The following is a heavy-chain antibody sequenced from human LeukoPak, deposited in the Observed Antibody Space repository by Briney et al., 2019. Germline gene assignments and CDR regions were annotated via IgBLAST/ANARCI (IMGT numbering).Heavy chain of an antibody. CDR2: IYYRGST. CDR1: GGSMSSYY. V-gene: IGHV4-59*08. D-gene: IGHD6-13*01. J-gene: IGHJ3*02. CDR3: ARSGVFTGYDAFDI. Sequence: TPSETLSLTCTVSGGSMSSYYWSWIRQPPGKGLEWIGYIYYRGSTNYNPSLKSRVTISVDTSKNQYSLKLSSVTAADTAVYYCARSGVFTGYDAFDIWGQGTRVTVSS.